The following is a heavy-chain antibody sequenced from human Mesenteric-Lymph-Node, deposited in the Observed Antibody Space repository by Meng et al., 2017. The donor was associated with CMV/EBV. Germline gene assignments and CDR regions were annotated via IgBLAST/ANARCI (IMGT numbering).Heavy chain of an antibody. V-gene: IGHV4-61*01. CDR3: ARAAIEMTTMNLFSGQYYFDS. CDR1: GGSVSSGSYY. Sequence: SETLSLTCTVSGGSVSSGSYYWSWIRQPPGKGLEWIGYIYYSGSTNYNPSLKSRVTISVDTSKNQFSLKLSSVTAADTAMYYCARAAIEMTTMNLFSGQYYFDSWGQGRLVTVSS. J-gene: IGHJ4*02. D-gene: IGHD5-24*01. CDR2: IYYSGST.